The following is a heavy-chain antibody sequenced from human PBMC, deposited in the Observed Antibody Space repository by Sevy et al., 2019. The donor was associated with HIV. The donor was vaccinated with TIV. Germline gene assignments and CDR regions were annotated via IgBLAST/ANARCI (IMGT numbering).Heavy chain of an antibody. CDR2: IDPSDSYT. V-gene: IGHV5-10-1*01. J-gene: IGHJ6*03. Sequence: GESLKISCKGSGYSFTSYWISWVRQMPGKGLEWMGRIDPSDSYTNYSPSFQGNVTISADNSISTAYLQWSSLKASDTAMYYCARHGSRGSSWYSGHYYYYYMDVWGKGTTVTVSS. CDR3: ARHGSRGSSWYSGHYYYYYMDV. CDR1: GYSFTSYW. D-gene: IGHD6-13*01.